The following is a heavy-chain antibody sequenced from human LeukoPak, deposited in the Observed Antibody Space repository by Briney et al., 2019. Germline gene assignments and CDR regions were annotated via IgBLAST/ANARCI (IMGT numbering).Heavy chain of an antibody. CDR3: ARDPISSSWYEGAFDI. CDR2: IYYSGST. D-gene: IGHD6-13*01. J-gene: IGHJ3*02. Sequence: SETLSLTCTVSGGSISSYYWSWIRQPPGKGLEWIGYIYYSGSTNYNPSLKSRVTISVDTSKNQFSLKLSSVTAADTAVYYCARDPISSSWYEGAFDIWGQGTMVTVSS. CDR1: GGSISSYY. V-gene: IGHV4-59*12.